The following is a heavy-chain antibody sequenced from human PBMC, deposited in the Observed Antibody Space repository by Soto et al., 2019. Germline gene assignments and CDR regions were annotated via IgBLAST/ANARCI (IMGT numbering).Heavy chain of an antibody. CDR2: ISGSGGST. J-gene: IGHJ4*02. CDR1: GFTFSSYA. V-gene: IGHV3-23*01. CDR3: AKTKYSYGLAPSRY. Sequence: EVQLLESGGGLVQPGGSLRLSCAASGFTFSSYAMSWVRQAPGKGLEWVSAISGSGGSTYYADSVKGRFTISRDNSKKTLYLQMNSLRAEDTAVYYCAKTKYSYGLAPSRYWGQGTLVTVSS. D-gene: IGHD5-18*01.